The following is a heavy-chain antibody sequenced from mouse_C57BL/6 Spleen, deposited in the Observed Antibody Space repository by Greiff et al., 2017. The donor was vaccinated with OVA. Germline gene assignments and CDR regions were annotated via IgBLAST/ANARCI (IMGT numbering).Heavy chain of an antibody. D-gene: IGHD1-1*01. V-gene: IGHV14-4*01. J-gene: IGHJ4*01. Sequence: VQLQQSGAELVRPGASVKLSCTASGFNFTDDYMHWVKQRPEQGLEWIGWIYPENGDTEYAAKFQGKATITADTSSNTAYLQLSSLTSEDTAVYYGTRYYGSSHYYAMDYWGQGTSVTVSS. CDR1: GFNFTDDY. CDR3: TRYYGSSHYYAMDY. CDR2: IYPENGDT.